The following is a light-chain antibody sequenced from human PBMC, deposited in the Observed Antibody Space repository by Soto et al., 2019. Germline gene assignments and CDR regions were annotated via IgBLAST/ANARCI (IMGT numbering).Light chain of an antibody. CDR3: QQYSNWPT. CDR2: GAS. J-gene: IGKJ1*01. Sequence: EIVLTQSPGTLSLSPGERATLSCRASQSVSRNLAWYQQRPGQAPRLLISGASTRATGIAARFSGSGSGTEFTLTISSLQSEDSALYYCQQYSNWPTFGQGTKVDIK. CDR1: QSVSRN. V-gene: IGKV3-15*01.